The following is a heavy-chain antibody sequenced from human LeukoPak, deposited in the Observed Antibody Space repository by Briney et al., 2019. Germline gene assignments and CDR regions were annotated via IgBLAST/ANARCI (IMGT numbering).Heavy chain of an antibody. D-gene: IGHD4-11*01. J-gene: IGHJ3*02. CDR2: IKQDGGER. CDR1: GFTLSSYW. V-gene: IGHV3-7*04. CDR3: ARTYSDYIFSPFDI. Sequence: GGSLRLSCVASGFTLSSYWMSWVRQAPGKGLEWVANIKQDGGERYYVESVKGRFTISRDNAKNSLYLQMNSLRAEDTAVYYCARTYSDYIFSPFDIWGQGTMVTVSS.